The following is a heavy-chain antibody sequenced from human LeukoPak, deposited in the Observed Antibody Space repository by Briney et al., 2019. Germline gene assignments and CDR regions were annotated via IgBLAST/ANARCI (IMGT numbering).Heavy chain of an antibody. CDR1: GFTFSNYG. V-gene: IGHV3-23*01. Sequence: PGGSLRLSCAASGFTFSNYGMNWVRQAPGKGLEWVSGITGSGVTYYADSVKGRLTISRDNSKNTLYLHMNSLRAEDTAVYHCAAGGDYYYHMDVWGKGTTVTVSS. CDR2: ITGSGVT. CDR3: AAGGDYYYHMDV. D-gene: IGHD3-10*01. J-gene: IGHJ6*03.